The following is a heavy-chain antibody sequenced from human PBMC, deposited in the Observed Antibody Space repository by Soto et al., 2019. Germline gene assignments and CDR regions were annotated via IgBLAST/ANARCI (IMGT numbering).Heavy chain of an antibody. CDR2: ISWDGGST. Sequence: GGSLRLSCAASGFTFDDYTMPWVRQAPGQGLEWVSLISWDGGSTYYAVSVKGRFTISGDDSKTSLYLQMNSLRTEDTALYHCAKDITYYFDYWGQGTLVTVSS. V-gene: IGHV3-43*01. J-gene: IGHJ4*02. CDR1: GFTFDDYT. CDR3: AKDITYYFDY.